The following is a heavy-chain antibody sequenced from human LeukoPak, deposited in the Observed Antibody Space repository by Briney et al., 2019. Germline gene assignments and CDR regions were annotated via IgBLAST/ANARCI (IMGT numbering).Heavy chain of an antibody. V-gene: IGHV4-4*07. J-gene: IGHJ4*02. Sequence: SETLSLTCTVSGGSISSYYWSWIRQPAGKELEWIGRIYTSGSTNYNPSLKSRVTISVDTSKNQFSLKLSSVTAADTAVYYCASGNYDFWSGSRGSTLDYWGQGTLVTVSS. CDR2: IYTSGST. D-gene: IGHD3-3*01. CDR3: ASGNYDFWSGSRGSTLDY. CDR1: GGSISSYY.